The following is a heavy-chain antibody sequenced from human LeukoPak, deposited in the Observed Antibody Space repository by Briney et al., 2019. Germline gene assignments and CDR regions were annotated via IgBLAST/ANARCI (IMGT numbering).Heavy chain of an antibody. Sequence: GGSLRLSCAASGFTFSNLWMTWVRQAPGKGLEWVANIKRDGSEKYYVDSVMGRFTISRDNAKNSVYLQMNSLRVEDTAVYYCAKAGHYGSGSPTGDAFDLWGQGTMVTVSS. D-gene: IGHD3-10*01. CDR3: AKAGHYGSGSPTGDAFDL. CDR2: IKRDGSEK. CDR1: GFTFSNLW. V-gene: IGHV3-7*01. J-gene: IGHJ3*01.